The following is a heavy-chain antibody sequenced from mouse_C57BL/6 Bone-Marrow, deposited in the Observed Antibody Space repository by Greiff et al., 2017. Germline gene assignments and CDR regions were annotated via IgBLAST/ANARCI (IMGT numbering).Heavy chain of an antibody. J-gene: IGHJ2*01. D-gene: IGHD2-4*01. CDR1: GYNFNDYW. CDR3: ARLDYLGCFDY. CDR2: IYPGGGNT. Sequence: VQLQQSGAELVRPGASVKLSCKASGYNFNDYWIGWVKQRPGHGLEWIGEIYPGGGNTNYTVKFKGKATMTADTSSSTAYMQISSLTSEDSAIYYCARLDYLGCFDYGGQGTTLTVSS. V-gene: IGHV1-63*02.